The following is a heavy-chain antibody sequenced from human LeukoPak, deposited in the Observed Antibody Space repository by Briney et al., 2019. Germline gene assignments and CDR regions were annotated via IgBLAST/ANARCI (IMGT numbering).Heavy chain of an antibody. CDR1: GFTFSSYG. J-gene: IGHJ4*02. D-gene: IGHD6-19*01. V-gene: IGHV3-30*02. CDR3: AKDLGAVADY. CDR2: IRYDGSNK. Sequence: GGSLRLSCAASGFTFSSYGMHWVRQAPGKGLEWGAFIRYDGSNKYYADSVKGRFTISRDNSKNTLYLQMNSLRAEDTAVYYCAKDLGAVADYWGQGTLVTVSS.